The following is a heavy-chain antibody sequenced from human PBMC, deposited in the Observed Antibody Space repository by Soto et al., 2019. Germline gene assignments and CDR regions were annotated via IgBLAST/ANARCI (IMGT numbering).Heavy chain of an antibody. V-gene: IGHV4-30-4*01. CDR1: GGSISSGDYY. Sequence: SETLSLTCTVSGGSISSGDYYWSWIRQPPGKGLEWIGYIYYSGSTYYNPSLKSRVTISVDTSKNQFSLKLGSVTAADTAVYYCARVDYGDYLNSFDYWGQGTLVTVS. D-gene: IGHD4-17*01. CDR2: IYYSGST. J-gene: IGHJ4*02. CDR3: ARVDYGDYLNSFDY.